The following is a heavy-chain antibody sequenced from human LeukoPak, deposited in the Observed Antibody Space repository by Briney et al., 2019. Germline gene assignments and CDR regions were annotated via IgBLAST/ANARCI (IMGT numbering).Heavy chain of an antibody. D-gene: IGHD2-15*01. CDR1: GGSIRSSSYH. CDR3: ARLYGSTLYFDY. J-gene: IGHJ4*02. Sequence: PSETLSLTCTVSGGSIRSSSYHWGWIRQPPGKGLEWIGIMYYSGSTYYNPSLKSRVTLSVDTSKNQFSLKMSSVSAADTALYYCARLYGSTLYFDYWGQGTLVTVSS. CDR2: MYYSGST. V-gene: IGHV4-39*01.